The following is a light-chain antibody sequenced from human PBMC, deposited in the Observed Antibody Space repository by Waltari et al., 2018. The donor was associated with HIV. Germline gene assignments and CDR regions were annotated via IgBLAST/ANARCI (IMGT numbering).Light chain of an antibody. Sequence: DIQMAQSPSNLSASVGDRVTITCRASQTINPWLALYHQKPSVAPQLLIDKASTLENGVPSRFSGSGSGTEFTLTITRLQPDDVGFYYCQQYSSFWTFGQGTKVEVK. CDR1: QTINPW. V-gene: IGKV1-5*03. CDR2: KAS. J-gene: IGKJ1*01. CDR3: QQYSSFWT.